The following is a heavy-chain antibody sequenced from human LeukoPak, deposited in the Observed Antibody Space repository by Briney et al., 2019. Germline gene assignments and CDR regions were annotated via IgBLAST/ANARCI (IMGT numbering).Heavy chain of an antibody. CDR2: INTDGSST. CDR1: GFTFTRYW. Sequence: GGSLRLSCAASGFTFTRYWMHWVRQAPGKGLVWVSRINTDGSSTAYADSVKGRFTISRDNAKNTVYLQMNSLRAEDTAVYYCARGGSEDSGYDYHDAFDIWGQGTMVTVSS. J-gene: IGHJ3*02. V-gene: IGHV3-74*01. D-gene: IGHD5-12*01. CDR3: ARGGSEDSGYDYHDAFDI.